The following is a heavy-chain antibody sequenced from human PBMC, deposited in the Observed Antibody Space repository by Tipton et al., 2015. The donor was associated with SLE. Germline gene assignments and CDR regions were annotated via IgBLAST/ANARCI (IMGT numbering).Heavy chain of an antibody. V-gene: IGHV1-18*01. J-gene: IGHJ2*01. CDR2: ISAYNGNT. CDR1: GFTFTSYG. CDR3: ARKHGYNYRWYFDL. Sequence: SCAASGFTFTSYGISWVRQAPGQGLEWMGWISAYNGNTNYAQKLQGRVTMTTDTSTSTAYMELRSLRSDDTAVYYCARKHGYNYRWYFDLWGRGTLVTVSS. D-gene: IGHD5-24*01.